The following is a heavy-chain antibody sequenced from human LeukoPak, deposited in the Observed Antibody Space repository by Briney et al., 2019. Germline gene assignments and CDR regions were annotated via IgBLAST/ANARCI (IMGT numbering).Heavy chain of an antibody. CDR1: GGSISSGSYY. CDR2: IYTSGST. V-gene: IGHV4-61*02. Sequence: PSQTLSLTCTVSGGSISSGSYYWSWIRQPAGKGLEWIGRIYTSGSTNYNPSLKSRVTISVDTPKNQFSLKLSSVTAADTAVYYCARGGHLGYCSGGSCYSSYYYMDVWGKGTTVTVSS. J-gene: IGHJ6*03. D-gene: IGHD2-15*01. CDR3: ARGGHLGYCSGGSCYSSYYYMDV.